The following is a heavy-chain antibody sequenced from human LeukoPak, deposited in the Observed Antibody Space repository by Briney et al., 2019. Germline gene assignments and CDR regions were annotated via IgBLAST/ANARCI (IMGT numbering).Heavy chain of an antibody. D-gene: IGHD4-11*01. J-gene: IGHJ5*02. CDR1: GGSFSGYY. Sequence: SETLSLTCAVYGGSFSGYYWSWIRQPPGKGLEWIGYIYYSGSTNYNPSLKSRVTISVDTSKNQFSLKLSSVTAADTAVYYCARDTGDWFDPWGQGTLVTVSS. V-gene: IGHV4-59*01. CDR3: ARDTGDWFDP. CDR2: IYYSGST.